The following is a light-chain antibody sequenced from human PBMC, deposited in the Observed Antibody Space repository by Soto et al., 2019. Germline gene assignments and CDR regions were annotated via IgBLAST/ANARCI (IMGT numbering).Light chain of an antibody. CDR1: QDVGSY. Sequence: AIRMTQSPSSLSASAGDRVAIACRASQDVGSYLAWYQQKPGQAPKLLIYGASMLQSGVPSRFSAGGSGTEFTLTISCLQSEDFATYYCQHYKNYPWTFGQGTTLEMK. V-gene: IGKV1-8*01. CDR2: GAS. J-gene: IGKJ1*01. CDR3: QHYKNYPWT.